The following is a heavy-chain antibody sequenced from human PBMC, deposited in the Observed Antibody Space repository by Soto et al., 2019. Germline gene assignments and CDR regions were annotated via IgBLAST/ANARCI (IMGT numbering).Heavy chain of an antibody. V-gene: IGHV3-48*03. Sequence: GGSLRLSCAASGFTFSSYEINWVRQAPGKGLEWVSYISSSGSTIYYADSVKGRFTISRDNAKNSLYLQMNSLRAEDTAVYYCARELLSYYYYYGMDVWGQGTTVTVSS. D-gene: IGHD3-10*01. J-gene: IGHJ6*02. CDR2: ISSSGSTI. CDR1: GFTFSSYE. CDR3: ARELLSYYYYYGMDV.